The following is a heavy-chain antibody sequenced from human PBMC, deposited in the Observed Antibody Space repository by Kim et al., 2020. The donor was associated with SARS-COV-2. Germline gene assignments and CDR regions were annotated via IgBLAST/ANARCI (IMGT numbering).Heavy chain of an antibody. D-gene: IGHD2-8*01. CDR2: INPGNGHT. CDR1: VYTLTDYA. CDR3: ARVRGTSPIS. Sequence: ASVKVSCKASVYTLTDYAMHWVRQAPGQRLEWMGWINPGNGHTKYSQNFQGRVTITRDTSASTAYMELSSLRSEDTAVYYCARVRGTSPISWGQGTLVTV. J-gene: IGHJ5*01. V-gene: IGHV1-3*01.